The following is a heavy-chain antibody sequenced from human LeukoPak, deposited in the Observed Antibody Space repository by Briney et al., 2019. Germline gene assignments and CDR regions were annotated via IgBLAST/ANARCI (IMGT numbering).Heavy chain of an antibody. J-gene: IGHJ4*02. V-gene: IGHV3-48*03. CDR1: GFIFSSYE. CDR2: ISSSANIR. Sequence: PGGSLRLSCAASGFIFSSYEMNWVRQAPGKGLEWVSYISSSANIRYYADSVKGRCTISRDNAKNSLYLQMNSLRAEDTAVYYCAREGGTYSVVNWGQGTLVTVSS. CDR3: AREGGTYSVVN. D-gene: IGHD1-26*01.